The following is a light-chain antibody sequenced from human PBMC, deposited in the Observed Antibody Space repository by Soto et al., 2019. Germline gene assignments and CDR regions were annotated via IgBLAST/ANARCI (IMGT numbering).Light chain of an antibody. CDR2: RNY. Sequence: QSVLTQPPSASGTPGQRVTISCSGSSSNIGSSSVSWYQQLPGTAPKLLIYRNYQRPSGVPDRFSGSKSGTSASLAISGLRSEDEADYYCAAWDDSLSGVIFGGGTKLTVL. V-gene: IGLV1-47*01. CDR1: SSNIGSSS. CDR3: AAWDDSLSGVI. J-gene: IGLJ2*01.